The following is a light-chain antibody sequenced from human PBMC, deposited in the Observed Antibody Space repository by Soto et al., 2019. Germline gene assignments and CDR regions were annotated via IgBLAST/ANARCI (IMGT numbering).Light chain of an antibody. V-gene: IGKV3-15*01. J-gene: IGKJ1*01. CDR3: QQSGSSGP. CDR2: GAS. CDR1: QSVSSN. Sequence: MTQSPATVSVCRGERATLSFRASQSVSSNLAWYQQKPGQAPRLLIYGASTRATGISARFSGSGSGTDFTITISRLEPEEFAVYYCQQSGSSGPFGQGTKVDIK.